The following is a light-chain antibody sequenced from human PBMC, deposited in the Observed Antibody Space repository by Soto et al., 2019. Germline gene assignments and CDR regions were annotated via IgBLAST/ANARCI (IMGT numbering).Light chain of an antibody. CDR3: CSYAGSSTYV. J-gene: IGLJ1*01. Sequence: QSALTQPASVSGSPGQSITISCTGTSSDVGSYNLVSWYQQHPGKAPKLMIYEGTKRPSGVSNRCSGSKSGNTASLTISGLKAEDEDDYYCCSYAGSSTYVFGTGTKLTVL. V-gene: IGLV2-23*01. CDR2: EGT. CDR1: SSDVGSYNL.